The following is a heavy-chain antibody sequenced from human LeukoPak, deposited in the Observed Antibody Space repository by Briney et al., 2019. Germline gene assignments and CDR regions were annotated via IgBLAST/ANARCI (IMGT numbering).Heavy chain of an antibody. V-gene: IGHV4-34*01. Sequence: PSETLSLTCAVYGGSFSGYYWSWIRQPPGKGLEWIGEINHSGSTNYNPSLKSRVTISVDTSKNQFSLKLSSVTAADTAVYYCANQAVAGTGGYYFDYWGQGTLVTVSS. CDR2: INHSGST. D-gene: IGHD6-19*01. CDR3: ANQAVAGTGGYYFDY. J-gene: IGHJ4*02. CDR1: GGSFSGYY.